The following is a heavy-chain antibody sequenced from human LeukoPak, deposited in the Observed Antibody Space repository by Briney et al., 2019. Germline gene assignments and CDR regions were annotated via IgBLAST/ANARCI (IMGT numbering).Heavy chain of an antibody. V-gene: IGHV3-7*01. CDR1: GFTFSYYW. J-gene: IGHJ4*02. Sequence: GGSLTLSCAASGFTFSYYWMTWVRQAPGKGLEWVANINQGGTEKYYVDSVKGRFIISRDNAKNSLYLQMNSLRAEDTAVYYCVIKDHVADYWGQGTLVIVSS. CDR3: VIKDHVADY. D-gene: IGHD1-14*01. CDR2: INQGGTEK.